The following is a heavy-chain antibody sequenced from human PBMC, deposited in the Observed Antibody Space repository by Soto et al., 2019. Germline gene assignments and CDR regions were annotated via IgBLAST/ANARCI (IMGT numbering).Heavy chain of an antibody. V-gene: IGHV1-8*01. J-gene: IGHJ4*02. CDR2: MNPSSGYT. CDR1: GYTFTDYD. CDR3: ARFVRHQLPTIDY. D-gene: IGHD1-26*01. Sequence: ASVKVSCKASGYTFTDYDINWVRQATGQGLEWMGWMNPSSGYTGYAQKFQGRVTMTWDTSISTAYMELSSLTSADTAVYYCARFVRHQLPTIDYWGQGALVTAPQ.